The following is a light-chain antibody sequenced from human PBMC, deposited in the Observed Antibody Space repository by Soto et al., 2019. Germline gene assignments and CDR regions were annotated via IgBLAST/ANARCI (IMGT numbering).Light chain of an antibody. Sequence: QSALTQPRSVSGSPGQSVTISCTGTSSDVGGYNYVSWYQQHPGNAPKLMIYDVSNRPSGVSNRFSGSKSGNTASLTISGLQAEDEADYYCSSYTSSSTYVVFGGGTKLTVL. CDR1: SSDVGGYNY. CDR2: DVS. J-gene: IGLJ2*01. CDR3: SSYTSSSTYVV. V-gene: IGLV2-14*01.